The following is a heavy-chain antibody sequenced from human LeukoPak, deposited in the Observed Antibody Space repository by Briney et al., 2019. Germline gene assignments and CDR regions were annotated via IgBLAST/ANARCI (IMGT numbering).Heavy chain of an antibody. V-gene: IGHV4-39*01. D-gene: IGHD2-2*01. CDR3: ARHLEDCSGSSCYDFDS. CDR2: IHHLGTA. J-gene: IGHJ4*02. CDR1: GASITTFNSH. Sequence: PSETLSLNCSASGASITTFNSHWAWIRQSPGKGLEWMGSIHHLGTAFYNPSLKSRVTISVDTSKKQFSLKLTSVAAADTAVYYCARHLEDCSGSSCYDFDSWGQGTLVTVSS.